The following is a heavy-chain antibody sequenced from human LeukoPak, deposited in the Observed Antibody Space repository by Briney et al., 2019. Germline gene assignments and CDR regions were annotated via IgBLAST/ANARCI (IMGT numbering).Heavy chain of an antibody. Sequence: GESLRISCKGSGYSFTSYWISWVRKMPGKGLEWMGRIDPSDSYTNYSPSFQGHVTISADKSISTAYLQWSSLKASDTAMYYCASQPGYCSSTSCYEYYWCRGTLVTVSS. J-gene: IGHJ4*02. V-gene: IGHV5-10-1*01. CDR3: ASQPGYCSSTSCYEYY. D-gene: IGHD2-2*03. CDR2: IDPSDSYT. CDR1: GYSFTSYW.